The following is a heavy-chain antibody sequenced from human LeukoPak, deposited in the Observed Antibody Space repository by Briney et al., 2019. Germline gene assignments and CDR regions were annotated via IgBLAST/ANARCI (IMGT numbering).Heavy chain of an antibody. CDR1: GFTFSSYA. Sequence: PGRSLRLSCAASGFTFSSYAMHWVRQAPGKGLEWVAVISYDGSNKYYADSVKGRFTISRDNSKNTLYLQMNSLRAEGTAVYYCARATDPRHAPFDYWGQGTLVTVSS. CDR2: ISYDGSNK. CDR3: ARATDPRHAPFDY. V-gene: IGHV3-30-3*01. J-gene: IGHJ4*02. D-gene: IGHD2-2*01.